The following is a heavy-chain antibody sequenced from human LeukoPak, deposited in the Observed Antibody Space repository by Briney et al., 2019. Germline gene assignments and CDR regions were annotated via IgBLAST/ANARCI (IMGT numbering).Heavy chain of an antibody. Sequence: PSETLSLTCTVSGGSISTNNYYWSWIRRPAGKGPEWIGRIYSSGSTNYNPSLKSRVTISVATSKIQFSLKLSSVTAADTGVYYCARGSPWFGELRDSFDIWGQGTMVTVSS. J-gene: IGHJ3*02. V-gene: IGHV4-61*02. D-gene: IGHD3-10*01. CDR3: ARGSPWFGELRDSFDI. CDR2: IYSSGST. CDR1: GGSISTNNYY.